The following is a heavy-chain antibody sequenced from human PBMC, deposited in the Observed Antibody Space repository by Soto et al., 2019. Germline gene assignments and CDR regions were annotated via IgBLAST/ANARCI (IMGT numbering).Heavy chain of an antibody. CDR3: ARGPVDAVAATIVSHYYYYMDV. D-gene: IGHD2-15*01. J-gene: IGHJ6*03. Sequence: PSETLSLTCTVSGGSISSGGYYWSWIRQHPGKGLEWIGYIYYSGSTYYNPSLKSRVTISVDTSKNQFSLKLSSVTAADTAVYYCARGPVDAVAATIVSHYYYYMDVWGKETTVTVSS. CDR2: IYYSGST. CDR1: GGSISSGGYY. V-gene: IGHV4-31*03.